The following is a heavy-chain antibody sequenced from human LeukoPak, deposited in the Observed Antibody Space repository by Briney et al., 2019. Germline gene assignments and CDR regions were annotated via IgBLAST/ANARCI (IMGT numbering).Heavy chain of an antibody. CDR2: VSSSGST. J-gene: IGHJ4*02. Sequence: SETLSLTCSVSGDSISYFYWSWIRQAAGKGLEWIGRVSSSGSTDYNASLKSRVTMSVDTSKNQLSLKAISVTAADTAVYYCAKDRYSSWYLTLDYWGQGTLVTVSS. CDR3: AKDRYSSWYLTLDY. CDR1: GDSISYFY. D-gene: IGHD6-13*01. V-gene: IGHV4-4*07.